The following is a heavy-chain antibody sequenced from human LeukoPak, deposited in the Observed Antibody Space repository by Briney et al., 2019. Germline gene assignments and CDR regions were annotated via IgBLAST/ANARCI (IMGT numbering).Heavy chain of an antibody. CDR2: ISYDGSKK. D-gene: IGHD5-24*01. J-gene: IGHJ6*02. CDR1: GFTFRSYG. Sequence: GGALRLSCASSGFTFRSYGMHWVRQAPGRGLEWAAVISYDGSKKYYADSVKGRFTISRDNSKNTLYLQMDSLRAEDTAVYYCAKSYSEGYRYENIYGMDVWGQGTTVTVSS. V-gene: IGHV3-30*18. CDR3: AKSYSEGYRYENIYGMDV.